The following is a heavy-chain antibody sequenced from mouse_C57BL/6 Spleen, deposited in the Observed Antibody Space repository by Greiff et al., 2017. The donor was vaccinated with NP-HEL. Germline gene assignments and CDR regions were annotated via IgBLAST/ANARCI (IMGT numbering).Heavy chain of an antibody. V-gene: IGHV5-17*01. CDR2: ISSGSSTV. CDR3: ARPNWGYFDY. J-gene: IGHJ2*01. Sequence: DVKLVESGGGLVKPGGSLKLSCAASGFTFSDYGMHWVRQAPEKGLEWVAYISSGSSTVYYADTVKGRFTISRDNAKNTLFLQMTSLRSEDTAMYYCARPNWGYFDYWGQGTTLTVSS. CDR1: GFTFSDYG. D-gene: IGHD4-1*01.